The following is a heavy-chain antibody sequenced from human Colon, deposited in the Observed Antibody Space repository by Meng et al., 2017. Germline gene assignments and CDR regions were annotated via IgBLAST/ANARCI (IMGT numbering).Heavy chain of an antibody. CDR1: GVSVKSGIYY. CDR3: AREGPIAVAGYDY. V-gene: IGHV4-61*01. CDR2: IYSSGST. Sequence: QGPVQEWGPGLVRPSETLSLTCNASGVSVKSGIYYWNWIRQPPGKTLEWIGYIYSSGSTTYNPSLKSRVTISLDTPKNQFSLKLTSVTAADTAVYYCAREGPIAVAGYDYWGQGTLVTVSS. J-gene: IGHJ4*02. D-gene: IGHD6-19*01.